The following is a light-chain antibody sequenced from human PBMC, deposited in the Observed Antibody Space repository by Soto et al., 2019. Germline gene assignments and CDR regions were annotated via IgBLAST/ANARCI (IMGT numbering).Light chain of an antibody. CDR2: GAS. V-gene: IGKV3-15*01. J-gene: IGKJ3*01. CDR3: QQYNDWPPFT. Sequence: ETVMTQSPATLSVSPGERATLSCRASRSVSSNLAWYQQKPGQAPGLLIYGASTRATGIPARFSGSGSGTEFTLTISSLQSEDFAVYYCQQYNDWPPFTFGPGTKVDIK. CDR1: RSVSSN.